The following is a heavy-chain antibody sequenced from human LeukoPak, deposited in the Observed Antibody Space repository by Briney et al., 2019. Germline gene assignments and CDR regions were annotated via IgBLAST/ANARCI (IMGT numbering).Heavy chain of an antibody. CDR3: ARGPRWYYYDSSGLFDI. CDR2: IYTSGST. CDR1: GGSISSGSYY. D-gene: IGHD3-22*01. J-gene: IGHJ3*02. V-gene: IGHV4-61*02. Sequence: PSQTLSLTCTVSGGSISSGSYYWSWIRQPAGKGLEWIGRIYTSGSTNYNPSLKSRVTISVDTSKNQFSLKLSSVTAADTAVYYCARGPRWYYYDSSGLFDIWGQGTMVTVSS.